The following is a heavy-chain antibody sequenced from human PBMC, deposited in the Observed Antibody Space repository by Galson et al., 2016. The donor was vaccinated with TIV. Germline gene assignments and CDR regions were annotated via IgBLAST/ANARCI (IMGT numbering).Heavy chain of an antibody. CDR2: INPIFGTA. CDR3: ARGRGYYFGSGSSYFDY. V-gene: IGHV1-69*06. Sequence: SVKVSCKASGGTFSNFVISWVRQASGQGLERMGSINPIFGTANYAQKFQGRVTITADTSTSTIYMELSSLRSEDTAVYYCARGRGYYFGSGSSYFDYWGQGSLVTVSS. CDR1: GGTFSNFV. D-gene: IGHD3-10*01. J-gene: IGHJ4*02.